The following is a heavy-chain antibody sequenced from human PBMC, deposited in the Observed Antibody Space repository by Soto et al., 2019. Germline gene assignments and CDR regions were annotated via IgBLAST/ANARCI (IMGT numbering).Heavy chain of an antibody. Sequence: QVQLVQSGAEVKKPGASVKVSCKDSGYTFTSYDMNWGRQATGQGLDYLGWMNPNSGNTAYVQKFQGRVTMTWDTSITTAYMELSSLRSEDRAVYFCARGIKYGAYSRWFDPWGQGTLVTVSS. D-gene: IGHD4-17*01. CDR3: ARGIKYGAYSRWFDP. J-gene: IGHJ5*02. V-gene: IGHV1-8*01. CDR1: GYTFTSYD. CDR2: MNPNSGNT.